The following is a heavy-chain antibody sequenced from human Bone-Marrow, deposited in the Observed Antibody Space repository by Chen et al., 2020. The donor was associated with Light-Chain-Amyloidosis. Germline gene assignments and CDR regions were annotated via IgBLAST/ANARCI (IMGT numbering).Heavy chain of an antibody. J-gene: IGHJ4*02. V-gene: IGHV4-30-4*08. CDR3: ARHHFREADLFDL. D-gene: IGHD2-21*01. CDR2: IYSIGNT. Sequence: TCTVPGDSISTDVYYWAWVRQPPGKELEWIGSIYSIGNTYYSPSFESRVXXXXXXXXXXXXXXXXXXXXXXXAVYYCARHHFREADLFDLWGQGALVTVSS. CDR1: GDSISTDVYY.